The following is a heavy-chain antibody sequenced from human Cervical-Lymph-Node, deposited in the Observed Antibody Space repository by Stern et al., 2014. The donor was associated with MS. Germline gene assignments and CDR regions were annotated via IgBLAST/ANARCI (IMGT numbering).Heavy chain of an antibody. J-gene: IGHJ2*01. CDR2: IDSDGSGT. CDR1: GFTFSNYW. D-gene: IGHD3-22*01. V-gene: IGHV3-74*01. Sequence: EVQLVESGGGLVQPGGSLRLSCAASGFTFSNYWMHWVRQAPGKGLVWVSRIDSDGSGTTYADSVKGRFTISRDNAKNTLYLQMNSLRAEDTAVYYCARAPYYYDTSGYSYSYFDLWGRGTLVTVSS. CDR3: ARAPYYYDTSGYSYSYFDL.